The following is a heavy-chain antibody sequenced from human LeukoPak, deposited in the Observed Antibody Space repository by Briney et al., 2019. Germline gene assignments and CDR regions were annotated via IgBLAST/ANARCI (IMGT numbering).Heavy chain of an antibody. D-gene: IGHD6-13*01. V-gene: IGHV3-30-3*01. CDR2: ISFDGTNK. CDR1: GFSFSSYA. CDR3: AKDRETTASGTFDH. J-gene: IGHJ4*02. Sequence: GGSLRLSCAASGFSFSSYAMHWVRQAPGKGLEWVAVISFDGTNKYYADSVKGRITISRDNSRNTVHLQMNSLRGEDTAEYYCAKDRETTASGTFDHWGQGTLVTVSS.